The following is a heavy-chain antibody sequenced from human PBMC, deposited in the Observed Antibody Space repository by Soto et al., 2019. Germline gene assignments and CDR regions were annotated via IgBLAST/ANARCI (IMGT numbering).Heavy chain of an antibody. V-gene: IGHV3-23*01. D-gene: IGHD3-22*01. CDR3: AKSRYSDSSGDFYDY. J-gene: IGHJ4*02. CDR1: AFTFNNDA. Sequence: LPLSCAASAFTFNNDAMSWVRQAPGKGLEWVSGIGGSGRTTYYADSVKGRFTISRDNSNNTLFLQMNSLRAEDTAVYYCAKSRYSDSSGDFYDYWGQGTLVTVSS. CDR2: IGGSGRTT.